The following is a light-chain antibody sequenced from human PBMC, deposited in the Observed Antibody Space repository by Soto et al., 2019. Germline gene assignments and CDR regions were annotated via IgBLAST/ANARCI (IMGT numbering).Light chain of an antibody. CDR3: QQLNSFPIT. Sequence: DIQMTQSPSSLSAVFGDRVTITCRASRGIGDRLVCFQQKPGKAPQFLIQAASNLQSGVPSRFSGSGSGTEFILSINSLQPEDFATYYCQQLNSFPITFGQGTRLEI. CDR1: RGIGDR. J-gene: IGKJ5*01. CDR2: AAS. V-gene: IGKV1-12*01.